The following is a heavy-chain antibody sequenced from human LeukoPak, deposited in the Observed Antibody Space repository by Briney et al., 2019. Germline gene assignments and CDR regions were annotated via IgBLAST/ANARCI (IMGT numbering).Heavy chain of an antibody. CDR1: GYIFTSYY. J-gene: IGHJ6*02. Sequence: ASVKVSCKASGYIFTSYYIHWVRQAPGQGLEWMGIINPSDGSTDYAQKFQGRVTITRDTSASTAYMELSSLRSEDTAVYYCARVQGYYYYGMDVWGQGTTVTVSS. CDR2: INPSDGST. CDR3: ARVQGYYYYGMDV. V-gene: IGHV1-46*01.